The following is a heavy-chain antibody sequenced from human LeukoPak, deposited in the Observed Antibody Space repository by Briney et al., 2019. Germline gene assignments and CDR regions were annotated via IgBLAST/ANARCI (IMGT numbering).Heavy chain of an antibody. D-gene: IGHD3-3*01. CDR3: ARDFDDFWSGYFGY. CDR1: GFTFSSYE. Sequence: GGSLRLSCAASGFTFSSYEMNWVRQAPGKGLEWVSYISSSSSTIYYADSVKGRFTISRDNAKNSLYLQMNSLRAEDTAVYYCARDFDDFWSGYFGYWGQGTLVTVSS. J-gene: IGHJ4*02. CDR2: ISSSSSTI. V-gene: IGHV3-48*03.